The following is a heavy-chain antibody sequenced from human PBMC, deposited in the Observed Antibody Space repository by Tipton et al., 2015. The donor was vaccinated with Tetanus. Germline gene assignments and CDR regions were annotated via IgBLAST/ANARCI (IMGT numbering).Heavy chain of an antibody. CDR3: ARGEEIAEYYFDY. CDR1: GGSISSGGYY. CDR2: IYYSGST. J-gene: IGHJ4*02. V-gene: IGHV4-31*03. D-gene: IGHD6-13*01. Sequence: TLSLTCTVSGGSISSGGYYWSWIRQHPGKGLEWIGYIYYSGSTYYNPSLKSRVTISVDTSKNQISLKLTSVTAADTAVYYCARGEEIAEYYFDYWGQGTLVTVSS.